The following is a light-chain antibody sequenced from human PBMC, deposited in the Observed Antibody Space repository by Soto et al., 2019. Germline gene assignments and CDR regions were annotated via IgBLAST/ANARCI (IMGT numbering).Light chain of an antibody. V-gene: IGKV1-5*03. CDR3: QQYNSYSQA. Sequence: DIPMTQSPSTLSASVGDRVTITCRASQSISSWLAWYQQKPGKAPNLLIYKASSLESGVPSRFSGSGSGTEFNLTISSLQPDDFATYYCQQYNSYSQAFGQGTKVEIK. CDR2: KAS. CDR1: QSISSW. J-gene: IGKJ1*01.